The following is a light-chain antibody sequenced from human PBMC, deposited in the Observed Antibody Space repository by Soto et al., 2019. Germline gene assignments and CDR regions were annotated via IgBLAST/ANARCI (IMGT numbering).Light chain of an antibody. CDR1: QSVSSN. J-gene: IGKJ2*01. CDR2: GAS. CDR3: QQYNKWPPYT. V-gene: IGKV3-15*01. Sequence: EIVMTQSPANLYVSPGERATLSCRASQSVSSNLAWYQQKPGQGPRLLIYGASTRATSIPASYSGSGSGTEFTLTINSLQSEDFAVYYCQQYNKWPPYTFGQGTKLEIK.